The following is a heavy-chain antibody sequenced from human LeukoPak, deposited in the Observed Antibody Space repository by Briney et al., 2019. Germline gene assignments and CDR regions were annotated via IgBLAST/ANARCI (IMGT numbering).Heavy chain of an antibody. CDR1: GGSISSYY. CDR2: IYYSGNT. Sequence: SETLSLTCTVSGGSISSYYWSWIRQPPGKGLEWIGHIYYSGNTIYNPSLKSRVTISVDTSKNQFSLKLSSVTAADTAVYYCARGRGYCSSTSCQRRYYYYYMDVWGKGTTVTVSS. D-gene: IGHD2-2*01. J-gene: IGHJ6*03. CDR3: ARGRGYCSSTSCQRRYYYYYMDV. V-gene: IGHV4-59*12.